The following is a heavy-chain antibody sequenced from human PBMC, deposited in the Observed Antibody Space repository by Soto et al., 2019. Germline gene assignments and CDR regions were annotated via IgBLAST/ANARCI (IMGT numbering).Heavy chain of an antibody. D-gene: IGHD2-15*01. CDR1: RFTFSNAW. CDR3: TTDNCSVGRCTGWDV. V-gene: IGHV3-15*01. CDR2: IKSKTDGGTT. J-gene: IGHJ6*04. Sequence: EVQLVESGGGLVKPGGSLRLSCAASRFTFSNAWMSWVRQAPGKGLEWVGRIKSKTDGGTTDYAAPVKGRFSIARDDSKNTLFLQMDSLKTEATAVYYCTTDNCSVGRCTGWDVWGKGTTVTVSS.